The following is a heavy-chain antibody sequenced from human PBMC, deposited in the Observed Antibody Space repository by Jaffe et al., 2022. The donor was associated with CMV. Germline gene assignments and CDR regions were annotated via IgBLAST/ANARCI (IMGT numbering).Heavy chain of an antibody. CDR2: IKSKTDGGTT. CDR3: TTRYCTNGVCYPDYYFDY. J-gene: IGHJ4*02. V-gene: IGHV3-15*01. CDR1: GFTFSNAW. Sequence: EVQLVESGGGLVKPGGSLRLSCAASGFTFSNAWMSWVRQAPGKGLEWVGRIKSKTDGGTTDYAAPVKGRFTISRDDSKNTLYLQMNSLKTEDTAVYYCTTRYCTNGVCYPDYYFDYWGQGTLVTVSS. D-gene: IGHD2-8*01.